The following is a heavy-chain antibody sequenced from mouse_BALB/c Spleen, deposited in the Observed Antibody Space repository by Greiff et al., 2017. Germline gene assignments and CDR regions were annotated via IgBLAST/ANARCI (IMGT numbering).Heavy chain of an antibody. CDR2: ISSGGSYT. Sequence: EVKLVESGGDLVKPGGSLKLSCAASGFTFSSYGMSWVRQTPDKRLEWVATISSGGSYTYYPDSVKGRFTISRDNAKNTLYLQMSSLKSEDTAMYYCARHGNCYFDYWGQGTTLTVSS. V-gene: IGHV5-6*02. D-gene: IGHD2-1*01. CDR1: GFTFSSYG. CDR3: ARHGNCYFDY. J-gene: IGHJ2*01.